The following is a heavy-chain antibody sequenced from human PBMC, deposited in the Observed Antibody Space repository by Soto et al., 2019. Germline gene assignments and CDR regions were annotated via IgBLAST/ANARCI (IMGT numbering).Heavy chain of an antibody. D-gene: IGHD5-12*01. V-gene: IGHV1-2*02. Sequence: GASVKVSCKASGYTFTGYYMHWVRQAPGQGLEWMGWINPNSGGTNYAQKFQGRVTMTRDTSISTAYMELSRLRSDDTAVYYCARDVAWIEMATIYYYYGMDVWGQGTTVTVPS. CDR3: ARDVAWIEMATIYYYYGMDV. CDR2: INPNSGGT. J-gene: IGHJ6*02. CDR1: GYTFTGYY.